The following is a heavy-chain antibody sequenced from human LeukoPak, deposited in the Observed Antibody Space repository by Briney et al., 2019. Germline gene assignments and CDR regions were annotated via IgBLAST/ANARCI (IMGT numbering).Heavy chain of an antibody. Sequence: ASVKVSCKASGYTFTSYDFNWVRQATGQRPEWMGWMSPNSGDTGYAQKFQDRVTMTRNTSISTAYMELSSLRSDDTAVYYCARGPPNWGYDYWGPGTLITVSS. CDR1: GYTFTSYD. J-gene: IGHJ4*02. D-gene: IGHD7-27*01. V-gene: IGHV1-8*01. CDR3: ARGPPNWGYDY. CDR2: MSPNSGDT.